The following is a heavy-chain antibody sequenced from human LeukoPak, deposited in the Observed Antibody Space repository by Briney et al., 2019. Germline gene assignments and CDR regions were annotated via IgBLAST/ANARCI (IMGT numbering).Heavy chain of an antibody. V-gene: IGHV1-18*01. CDR2: ISAYNGNT. Sequence: ASVKVSCKASGYTFTSYGIIWVRQAPGQGLEWMGWISAYNGNTNYAQKLQGRVTMTTDTSMSTAYMELRSLRSDDTAVYYCARSSRRLPSGKDWFDPWGQGTLVTVSS. CDR3: ARSSRRLPSGKDWFDP. CDR1: GYTFTSYG. D-gene: IGHD6-13*01. J-gene: IGHJ5*02.